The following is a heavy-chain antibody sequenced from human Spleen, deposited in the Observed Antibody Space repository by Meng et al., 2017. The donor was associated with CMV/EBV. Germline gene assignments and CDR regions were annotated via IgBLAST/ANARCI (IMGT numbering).Heavy chain of an antibody. CDR1: GYTFTDYY. J-gene: IGHJ4*02. V-gene: IGHV1-2*02. CDR2: TNPDNGGT. CDR3: ARVFGAGNYQLDY. Sequence: ASVKVSCKASGYTFTDYYMHWVRQAPGQGLEWMGWTNPDNGGTNYAQQFQGRVTMTRDTSITTAYMELSRLKSDDTAVYYCARVFGAGNYQLDYWGQGTLVTVSS. D-gene: IGHD3-10*01.